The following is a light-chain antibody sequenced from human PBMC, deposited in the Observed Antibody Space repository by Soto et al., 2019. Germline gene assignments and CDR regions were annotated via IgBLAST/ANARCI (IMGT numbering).Light chain of an antibody. J-gene: IGKJ5*01. CDR1: QSVSSS. CDR2: DAS. Sequence: EIVFTQSPSTLSLSPGERATLSFMASQSVSSSLAWYQQKPGQAPRLLIYDASNRATGIPIRFSGSGSGTDFTLTISRLEPEDFAIYYCHKYASSPINFGQGTRLEIK. V-gene: IGKV3-11*01. CDR3: HKYASSPIN.